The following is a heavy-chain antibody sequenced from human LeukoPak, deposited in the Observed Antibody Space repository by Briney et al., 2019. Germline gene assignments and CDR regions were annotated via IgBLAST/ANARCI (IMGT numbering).Heavy chain of an antibody. CDR1: GGSFSGYY. D-gene: IGHD3-10*01. V-gene: IGHV4-34*01. J-gene: IGHJ4*02. CDR3: ARHEVRGSGRIKY. CDR2: INHSGST. Sequence: PSETLSLTCAVYGGSFSGYYWSWIRQPPGKGLEWIGEINHSGSTNYNPSLKSRVTISVDTSKNQFSLKLSSVTAADTAVYYCARHEVRGSGRIKYWGQGTLVTVSS.